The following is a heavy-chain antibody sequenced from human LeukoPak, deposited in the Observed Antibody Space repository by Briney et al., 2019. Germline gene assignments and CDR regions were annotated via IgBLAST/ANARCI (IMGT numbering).Heavy chain of an antibody. CDR3: ARAYYDSSGPVYFDY. CDR2: INHSGST. J-gene: IGHJ4*02. D-gene: IGHD3-22*01. V-gene: IGHV4-34*01. Sequence: PSETLSLTCAVYGGSFSGYYWSWIRQPPGKGLEWIGEINHSGSTNYNPSLKSRVTISVDTSKNQFSLKLSSVTAADTAVYYCARAYYDSSGPVYFDYWGQGTLVTVSS. CDR1: GGSFSGYY.